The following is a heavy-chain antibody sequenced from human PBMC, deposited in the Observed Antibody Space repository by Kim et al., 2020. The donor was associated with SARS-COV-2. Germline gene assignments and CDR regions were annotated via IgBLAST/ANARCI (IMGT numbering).Heavy chain of an antibody. J-gene: IGHJ5*02. D-gene: IGHD6-13*01. Sequence: GGSLRLSCAASGFTFSGSAMHWVRQASGKGLEWVGRIRSKANSYATAYAASVKGRFTISRDDSKNTAYLQMNSLKTEDTAVYYCTRHQAQYSSSWVDWFDPWGQGTLVTVSS. V-gene: IGHV3-73*01. CDR1: GFTFSGSA. CDR2: IRSKANSYAT. CDR3: TRHQAQYSSSWVDWFDP.